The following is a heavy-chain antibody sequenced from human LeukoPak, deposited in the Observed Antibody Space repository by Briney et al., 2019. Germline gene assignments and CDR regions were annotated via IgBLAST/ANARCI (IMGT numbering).Heavy chain of an antibody. J-gene: IGHJ4*02. CDR3: SRSATVPGAKYYFDS. CDR2: IRSKSYGGTR. CDR1: GFSVGDYA. Sequence: QPGRSLRLSCTTSGFSVGDYAMSWVRQSPGKGLEWVALIRSKSYGGTREYAASVKGRFTISRDDSESVAYLQMNSLQTEDTAVYYCSRSATVPGAKYYFDSWGQGTLVTVSS. D-gene: IGHD6-19*01. V-gene: IGHV3-49*04.